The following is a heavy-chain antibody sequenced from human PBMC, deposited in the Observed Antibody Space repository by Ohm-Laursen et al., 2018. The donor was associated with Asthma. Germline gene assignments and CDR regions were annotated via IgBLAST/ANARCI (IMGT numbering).Heavy chain of an antibody. CDR3: ARDAEVGDGYNFGDY. V-gene: IGHV3-30-3*01. CDR1: GFTFRSYA. D-gene: IGHD5-24*01. Sequence: SLRLSCAASGFTFRSYAMHWVRQAPGKGLEWVAVGGSYYDGGLKYYADSVNGRFTVSRDDSKNTLYLQMNSLRPDDTAVYYCARDAEVGDGYNFGDYWGQGTLVTVSS. CDR2: GGSYYDGGLK. J-gene: IGHJ4*02.